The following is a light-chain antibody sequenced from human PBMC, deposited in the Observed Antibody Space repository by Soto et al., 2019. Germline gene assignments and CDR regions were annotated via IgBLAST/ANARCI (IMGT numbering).Light chain of an antibody. Sequence: DIPTTQSPSSLSASIGDRVTITCRASQGINNYLAWFQQKPGRAPKSLIYAASNLQSGVPSKFSGSGSGTDFTLTIDSLQPEDFATYYCQQYNSYPLTFGQGTRLEIK. CDR2: AAS. CDR1: QGINNY. CDR3: QQYNSYPLT. J-gene: IGKJ5*01. V-gene: IGKV1-16*02.